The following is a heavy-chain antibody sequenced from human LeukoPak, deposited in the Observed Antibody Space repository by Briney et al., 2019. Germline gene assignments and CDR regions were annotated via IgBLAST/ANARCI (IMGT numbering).Heavy chain of an antibody. CDR2: ISGSGGST. V-gene: IGHV3-23*01. CDR1: GFTFSNYA. Sequence: QAGRSLRLSCAASGFTFSNYAMSWVRQAPGKGLEWVSGISGSGGSTYYADSVKGRFTISRDNSKNTLYLQMNSLRAEDTVVYYCGKHDGFYYRYFDYWGQETLVTVSS. CDR3: GKHDGFYYRYFDY. J-gene: IGHJ4*02. D-gene: IGHD5-24*01.